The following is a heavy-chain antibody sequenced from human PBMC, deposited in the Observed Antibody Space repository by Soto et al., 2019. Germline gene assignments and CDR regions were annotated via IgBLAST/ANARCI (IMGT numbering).Heavy chain of an antibody. CDR2: ISGSGGST. CDR3: AKGLPGWWLDRGYYFDY. D-gene: IGHD6-19*01. V-gene: IGHV3-23*01. CDR1: GFTFSSYA. Sequence: PGGSLRLSCAASGFTFSSYAMSWVRQAPGKGLEWVSAISGSGGSTYYADSVKGRFTISRDNSKNTLYLQMNSLRAEDTAVYYCAKGLPGWWLDRGYYFDYWGQGTLVTVSS. J-gene: IGHJ4*02.